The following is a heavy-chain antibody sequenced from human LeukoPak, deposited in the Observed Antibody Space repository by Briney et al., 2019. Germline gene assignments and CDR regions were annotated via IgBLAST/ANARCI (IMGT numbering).Heavy chain of an antibody. D-gene: IGHD3-22*01. CDR3: AATDDSSGYYYRNGAFDI. Sequence: SETLSLTCTVSGGSISISTYYWSWIRQPPGKGLEWIGYIYYSGSTNYNPSLKSRVTISVDASKNQFSLKLSSVTAADTAVYYCAATDDSSGYYYRNGAFDIWGQGTMVTVSS. CDR1: GGSISISTYY. CDR2: IYYSGST. J-gene: IGHJ3*02. V-gene: IGHV4-61*05.